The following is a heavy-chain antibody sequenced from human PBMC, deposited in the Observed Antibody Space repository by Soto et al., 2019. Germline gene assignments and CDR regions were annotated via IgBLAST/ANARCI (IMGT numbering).Heavy chain of an antibody. D-gene: IGHD2-15*01. CDR2: INAGNGNT. Sequence: GASVKVSCEASGYTFTSYAMHWVRQAPGQRLEWMGWINAGNGNTKYSQKFQGRVTITRDTSASTAYMELSSLRSEDTAVYYCARGVVVVAATYWFDPWGQGTLVTVSS. CDR1: GYTFTSYA. CDR3: ARGVVVVAATYWFDP. V-gene: IGHV1-3*01. J-gene: IGHJ5*02.